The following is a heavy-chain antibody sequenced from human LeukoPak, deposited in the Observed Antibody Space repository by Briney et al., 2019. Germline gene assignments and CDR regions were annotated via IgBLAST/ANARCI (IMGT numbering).Heavy chain of an antibody. J-gene: IGHJ4*02. V-gene: IGHV3-11*04. D-gene: IGHD1-26*01. Sequence: GGSLRLSCAATGFTLSDYYMSWIRQAPGKGLEWVSYISSSGSTIYYTDSVKGRFTISRDNAKNSLYLQMSSLRAEDTAVYYCAVLSGSYYDYWGQGTLVTVSS. CDR1: GFTLSDYY. CDR2: ISSSGSTI. CDR3: AVLSGSYYDY.